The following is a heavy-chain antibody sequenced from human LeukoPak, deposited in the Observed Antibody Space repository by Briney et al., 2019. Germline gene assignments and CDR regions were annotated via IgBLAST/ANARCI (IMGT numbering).Heavy chain of an antibody. CDR3: AKAAGERGSNWFDP. V-gene: IGHV3-7*01. J-gene: IGHJ5*02. CDR1: GFTFSNYW. D-gene: IGHD3-10*01. Sequence: GGFLRLSCTASGFTFSNYWMSWVRQAPGKGLEWVANIKRDGSEEWYVDSVKGRFTISRDNAKNSLYLQMNSLRAEDTAIYYCAKAAGERGSNWFDPWGQGTLVTVSS. CDR2: IKRDGSEE.